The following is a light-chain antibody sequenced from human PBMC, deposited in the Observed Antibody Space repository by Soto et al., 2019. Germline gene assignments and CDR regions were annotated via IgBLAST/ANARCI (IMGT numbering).Light chain of an antibody. CDR3: QQDYNPSLT. Sequence: VVTQSPATLSLSPGERATLSCRASQTVSSNLAWYEQKPGQCPRLRVYGASTRASGIPARFRGSGSGTEFTLTITRLQSEDFAVYYCQQDYNPSLTFGGGTKVDIK. CDR1: QTVSSN. J-gene: IGKJ4*01. V-gene: IGKV3-15*01. CDR2: GAS.